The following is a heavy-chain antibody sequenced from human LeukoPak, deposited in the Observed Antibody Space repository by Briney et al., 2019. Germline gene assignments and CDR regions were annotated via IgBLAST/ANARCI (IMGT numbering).Heavy chain of an antibody. V-gene: IGHV3-23*01. J-gene: IGHJ4*02. CDR2: ISGSGGST. D-gene: IGHD3-3*01. CDR1: GFTFSSYA. CDR3: AKEHYGITIFGVSNDY. Sequence: GGSLRLSCAASGFTFSSYAMSWVRQAPGKGLEWVSAISGSGGSTYYADSVKGRFTISRDNSKNTLYLQMNSLRAEDTAVYYCAKEHYGITIFGVSNDYWGQGTLVTVSS.